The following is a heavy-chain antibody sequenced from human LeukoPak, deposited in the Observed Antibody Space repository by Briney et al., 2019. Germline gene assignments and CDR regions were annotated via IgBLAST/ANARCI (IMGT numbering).Heavy chain of an antibody. D-gene: IGHD6-19*01. V-gene: IGHV3-53*04. CDR2: IYSGGST. J-gene: IGHJ6*02. CDR1: GFTVSSNY. Sequence: GGSLRLSRAASGFTVSSNYMSWVRQAPGKGLEWVSVIYSGGSTYYADSVKGRFTISRHNSKNTLYLQMNSLRAEDTAVYYCARDARAVAGRDYYYYYGMDVWGQGTTVTVSS. CDR3: ARDARAVAGRDYYYYYGMDV.